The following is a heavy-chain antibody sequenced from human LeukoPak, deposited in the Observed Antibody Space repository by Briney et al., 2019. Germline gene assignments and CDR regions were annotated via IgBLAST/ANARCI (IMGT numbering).Heavy chain of an antibody. CDR3: ARHPPYRSRSWGAYYFDH. CDR1: GDSISSSNFY. Sequence: PSETLSLTCTVSGDSISSSNFYWRWIRQPPGKGLVWIGCIYYGGSTFYSPSLKSRVTISVDASKNQFSLNLSSVTAADTAVYYCARHPPYRSRSWGAYYFDHWGQRNLVTVSS. D-gene: IGHD3-10*01. J-gene: IGHJ4*02. V-gene: IGHV4-39*01. CDR2: IYYGGST.